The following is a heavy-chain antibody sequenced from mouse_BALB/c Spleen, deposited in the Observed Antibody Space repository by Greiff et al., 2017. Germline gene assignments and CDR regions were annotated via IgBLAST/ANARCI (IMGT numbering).Heavy chain of an antibody. V-gene: IGHV5-6*02. D-gene: IGHD1-1*01. CDR2: ISSGGSYT. J-gene: IGHJ4*01. CDR3: ARGFIKAMDY. Sequence: DVKLVESGGDLVKPGGSLKLSCAASGFTFSSYGMSWVRQTPDKRLEWVATISSGGSYTYYPDSVKGRFTISRDDAKNTLYLQMSSLKSEDTAMYYCARGFIKAMDYWGQGTSVTVSS. CDR1: GFTFSSYG.